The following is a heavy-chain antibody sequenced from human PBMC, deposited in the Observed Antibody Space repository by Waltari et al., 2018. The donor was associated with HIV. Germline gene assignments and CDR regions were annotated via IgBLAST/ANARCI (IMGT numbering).Heavy chain of an antibody. CDR2: ISYSGST. D-gene: IGHD3-10*01. CDR3: ARGRRWLQFHGHYYFDY. J-gene: IGHJ4*02. V-gene: IGHV4-59*13. Sequence: GKELEWIGYISYSGSTKYGPLKSRVTLSMVSSKNQFSLKLRSVTAADTAVYFCARGRRWLQFHGHYYFDYWGQGTLVTVSS.